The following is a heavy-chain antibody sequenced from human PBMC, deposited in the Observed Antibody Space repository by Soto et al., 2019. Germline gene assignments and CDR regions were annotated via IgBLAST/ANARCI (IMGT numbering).Heavy chain of an antibody. Sequence: GGSLRLSCAASGFSVSRYAMMWVRQPPGKGQEWVAGMTVSGGDIRYADPVKGRFTISKDNSKNTLYLQMNSLRAEDTAIYYCAKDAVYGDGLWLAGNWGQGTLVTVSS. CDR3: AKDAVYGDGLWLAGN. CDR2: MTVSGGDI. CDR1: GFSVSRYA. D-gene: IGHD2-21*02. J-gene: IGHJ4*02. V-gene: IGHV3-23*01.